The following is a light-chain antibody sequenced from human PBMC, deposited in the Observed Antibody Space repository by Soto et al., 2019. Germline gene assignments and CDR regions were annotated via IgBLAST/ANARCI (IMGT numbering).Light chain of an antibody. CDR3: QKYGISPYS. CDR2: GAS. Sequence: LVLTQSPGTLSLSPGERATLSCRASQTVKNNYLAWYQQKPGQAPRHLIYGASSRAYGIPYSFSGGGSLPDFTLTISRLEPEDFAVYYCQKYGISPYSFGQGNNLEI. CDR1: QTVKNNY. J-gene: IGKJ2*01. V-gene: IGKV3-20*01.